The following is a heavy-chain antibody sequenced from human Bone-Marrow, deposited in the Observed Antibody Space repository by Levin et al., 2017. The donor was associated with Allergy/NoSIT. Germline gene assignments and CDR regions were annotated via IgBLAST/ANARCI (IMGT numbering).Heavy chain of an antibody. D-gene: IGHD4-23*01. J-gene: IGHJ4*02. Sequence: SETLSLTCTVSGGSVTSGAYYWSWIRQPPGKGLEWIGYVSQSGSTKYSPYLKSRVGMSVDTSQNQFSLKLSSVTAADTAVYYCARGRYSYGGFDYWGQGTLVTVSS. V-gene: IGHV4-61*08. CDR3: ARGRYSYGGFDY. CDR2: VSQSGST. CDR1: GGSVTSGAYY.